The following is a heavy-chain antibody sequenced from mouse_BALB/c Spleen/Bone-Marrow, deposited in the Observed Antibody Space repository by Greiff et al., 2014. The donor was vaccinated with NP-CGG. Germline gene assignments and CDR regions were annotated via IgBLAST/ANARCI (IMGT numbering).Heavy chain of an antibody. V-gene: IGHV1-69*02. CDR2: IYPSDSYT. J-gene: IGHJ2*01. Sequence: VQFQESGAELVRPGASVKLSCKASGYTFTSYWINWVKQRPGQGLEWIGNIYPSDSYTNYNQKFKDKATLTVDKSSSTAYMQLSSPTSEDSAVYYCTRSGYGSSSLDYWGQGTTLTVSS. CDR3: TRSGYGSSSLDY. D-gene: IGHD1-1*01. CDR1: GYTFTSYW.